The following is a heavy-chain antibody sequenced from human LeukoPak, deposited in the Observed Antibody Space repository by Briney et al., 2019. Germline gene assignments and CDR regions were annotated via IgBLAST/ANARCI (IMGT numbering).Heavy chain of an antibody. Sequence: GGSLRLSCAASGFTFSSYAMSWVRQAPGKGLEWVSAISGSGGSTYYADSVKGRLTISRDNSKNTLYLQMNSLRAEDTAVYYCAKVGAGSYISRLDYWGQGTLVTVSS. J-gene: IGHJ4*02. D-gene: IGHD3-10*01. CDR1: GFTFSSYA. CDR3: AKVGAGSYISRLDY. CDR2: ISGSGGST. V-gene: IGHV3-23*01.